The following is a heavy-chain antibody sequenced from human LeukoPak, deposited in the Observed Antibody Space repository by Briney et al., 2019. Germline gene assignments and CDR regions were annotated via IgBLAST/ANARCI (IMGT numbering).Heavy chain of an antibody. CDR1: GFSVSINY. V-gene: IGHV3-66*01. CDR2: LYSSGST. J-gene: IGHJ5*02. D-gene: IGHD3-22*01. CDR3: ARGETYYYDSSGYS. Sequence: GGSLRLSCAASGFSVSINYMSWVRQAPGKGLEWVSVLYSSGSTDYTDSVKGRFTISRDNSKNTLYLQMNSLRAEDTAVYYCARGETYYYDSSGYSWGQGTLVTVSS.